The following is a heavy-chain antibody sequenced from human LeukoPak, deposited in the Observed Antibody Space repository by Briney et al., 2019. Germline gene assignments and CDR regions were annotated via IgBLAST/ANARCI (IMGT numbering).Heavy chain of an antibody. Sequence: SETLSLTCTVSGGSVSDYYWSWIRQSPGKGLEWIGYIYYTGSTSYNPSLKSRVTISADTSKNQFSLKLSSVTAADTAVYYCARHVGFITMVRGVINNNWFDPWGQGTLVTVSS. D-gene: IGHD3-10*01. CDR3: ARHVGFITMVRGVINNNWFDP. CDR1: GGSVSDYY. J-gene: IGHJ5*02. CDR2: IYYTGST. V-gene: IGHV4-59*08.